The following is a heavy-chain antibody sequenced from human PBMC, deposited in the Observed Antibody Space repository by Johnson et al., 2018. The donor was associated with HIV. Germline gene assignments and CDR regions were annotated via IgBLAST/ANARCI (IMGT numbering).Heavy chain of an antibody. J-gene: IGHJ3*02. CDR3: ARESDILTGYPNAFDI. V-gene: IGHV3-30*03. Sequence: VQLVESGGGVVQPGRSLRLSCAASGFTFNNYGMHWVRQAPGKGLEWVAVISYDGSNKYYADSVKGRFTISRDNSKNTLYLQMNSLRAEDTAVYYCARESDILTGYPNAFDIWGQGTMVTVSS. D-gene: IGHD3-9*01. CDR1: GFTFNNYG. CDR2: ISYDGSNK.